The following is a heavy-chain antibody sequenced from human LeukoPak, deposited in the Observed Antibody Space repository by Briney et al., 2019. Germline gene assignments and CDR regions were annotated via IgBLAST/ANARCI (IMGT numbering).Heavy chain of an antibody. CDR3: ARSHSVWTSFDY. V-gene: IGHV4-59*01. Sequence: KPSETLPLTCTVSGGSISSYYWSWIRQPPGKGLEWIGYIYYSGSTNYNPSLKSRVTISVDTSKNQFSLKLSSVTAADTAVYYCARSHSVWTSFDYWVQATLVTVSS. J-gene: IGHJ4*02. D-gene: IGHD3/OR15-3a*01. CDR1: GGSISSYY. CDR2: IYYSGST.